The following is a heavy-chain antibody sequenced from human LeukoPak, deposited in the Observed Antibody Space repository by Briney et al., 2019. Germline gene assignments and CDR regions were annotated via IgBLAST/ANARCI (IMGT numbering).Heavy chain of an antibody. Sequence: GGSLRLSCAASGFTFSSYGMHWVRQAPGKGLEWVAVISYDGSNKYYADSVKGRFTISRDNSQNTLYLQMNSLRAEDSAVYYCAKPRSNTYGSGYTVFDYWGQGTLVTVSS. D-gene: IGHD3-10*01. V-gene: IGHV3-30*18. CDR3: AKPRSNTYGSGYTVFDY. CDR2: ISYDGSNK. CDR1: GFTFSSYG. J-gene: IGHJ4*02.